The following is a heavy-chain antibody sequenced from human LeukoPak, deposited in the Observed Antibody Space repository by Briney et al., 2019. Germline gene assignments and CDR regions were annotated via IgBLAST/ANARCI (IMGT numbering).Heavy chain of an antibody. CDR2: IWYDGSNK. CDR3: ARFELDSGGYATNFDS. Sequence: GGSLRLSCAASGFTFSSYGMHWVRQAPGKGLEWVAVIWYDGSNKYYADSVKGRFTISRDNSKNTLYLQMNSLRAEDTAVYYCARFELDSGGYATNFDSWGQGTLVTVSP. D-gene: IGHD3-22*01. V-gene: IGHV3-33*01. J-gene: IGHJ4*02. CDR1: GFTFSSYG.